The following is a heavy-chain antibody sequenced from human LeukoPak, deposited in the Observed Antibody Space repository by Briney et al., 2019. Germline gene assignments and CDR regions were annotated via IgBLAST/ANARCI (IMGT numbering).Heavy chain of an antibody. CDR3: ARGFIGSSTRPRGNNWFDP. V-gene: IGHV4-34*01. J-gene: IGHJ5*02. D-gene: IGHD6-13*01. CDR2: INHSGST. CDR1: GRSFSGYY. Sequence: PSETLSLTCAVYGRSFSGYYWSWIRQPPGKGLEWIGEINHSGSTNYNPSLKSRVTISVDTSKNQFSLKLSSVTAADTAVYYCARGFIGSSTRPRGNNWFDPWGQGTLVTVSS.